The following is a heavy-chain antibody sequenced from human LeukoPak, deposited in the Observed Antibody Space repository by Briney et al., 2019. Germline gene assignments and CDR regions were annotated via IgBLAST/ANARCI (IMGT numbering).Heavy chain of an antibody. V-gene: IGHV4-4*07. D-gene: IGHD3-9*01. CDR2: IYTSGST. Sequence: SETLSLTCTVSGGSISNYYWSWIRQPAGKGLEWIGRIYTSGSTNYNPSLKSRVTMSVDTSKNQFSLKLSSVTAADTAVYYCARDLQDGYFDWLPSFDPWGQGTLVTVSS. J-gene: IGHJ5*02. CDR3: ARDLQDGYFDWLPSFDP. CDR1: GGSISNYY.